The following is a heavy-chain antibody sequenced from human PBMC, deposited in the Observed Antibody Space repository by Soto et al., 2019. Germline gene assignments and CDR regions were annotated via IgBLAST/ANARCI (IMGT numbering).Heavy chain of an antibody. CDR1: GFTFSSYA. CDR2: ISYDGSNK. V-gene: IGHV3-30-3*01. J-gene: IGHJ4*02. D-gene: IGHD6-6*01. CDR3: ARDMGGSSSAGFDY. Sequence: QVQLVESGGGVVQPGRSLRLSCAASGFTFSSYAMHWVRQAPGKGLEWVAVISYDGSNKYYADSVKGRFTISRDNSKNTLYLQMNSLRAEDTAVYYCARDMGGSSSAGFDYWGQGTLVTVS.